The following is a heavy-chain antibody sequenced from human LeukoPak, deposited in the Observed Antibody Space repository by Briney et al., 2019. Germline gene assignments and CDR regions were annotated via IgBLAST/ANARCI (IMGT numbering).Heavy chain of an antibody. D-gene: IGHD3-10*01. V-gene: IGHV4-34*01. CDR2: INHSGST. CDR3: ARQKYGSGSYMGVWFDP. J-gene: IGHJ5*02. CDR1: GGSFSGYY. Sequence: SETLSLTCAVYGGSFSGYYWSWIRQPPGKGLEWIGEINHSGSTNCNPSLKSRVTISVDTSKNQFSLKLSSVTAADTAVYYCARQKYGSGSYMGVWFDPWGQGTLVTVSS.